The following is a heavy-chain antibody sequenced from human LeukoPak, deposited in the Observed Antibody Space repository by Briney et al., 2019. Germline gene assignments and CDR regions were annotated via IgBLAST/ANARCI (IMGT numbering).Heavy chain of an antibody. CDR3: ARGGLNYADASDI. CDR1: GSTFSRHS. CDR2: ISSGNSYI. Sequence: GGSLRLSCAASGSTFSRHSMNWVRQAPGKGLEWVSYISSGNSYIYYADSVKGRFTISRDNAENSLYLQMNSLRGEDTAVYYCARGGLNYADASDIWGQGTMVTVSS. D-gene: IGHD4-11*01. J-gene: IGHJ3*02. V-gene: IGHV3-21*01.